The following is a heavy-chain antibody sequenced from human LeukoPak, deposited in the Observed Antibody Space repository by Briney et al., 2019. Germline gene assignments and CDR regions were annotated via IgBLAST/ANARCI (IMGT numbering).Heavy chain of an antibody. CDR3: ARDQTGITVAATGWFDP. Sequence: GGSLRLSCAASGFTFSDYYMSWIRQAPGRGLEWVSYISNSGTTRYYADSVKGRFAISRDNAKNSLYLQMNSLRAEDTAVYYCARDQTGITVAATGWFDPWGQGTLVTVSS. D-gene: IGHD6-19*01. CDR1: GFTFSDYY. J-gene: IGHJ5*02. CDR2: ISNSGTTR. V-gene: IGHV3-11*04.